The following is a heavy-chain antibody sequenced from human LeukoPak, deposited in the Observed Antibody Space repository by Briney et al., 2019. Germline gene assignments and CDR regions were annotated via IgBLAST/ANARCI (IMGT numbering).Heavy chain of an antibody. CDR2: IYPGDSDT. CDR3: ARSTDDSSGSTYGMDV. Sequence: GESLQISCQGSGYSFTSYWIGWVRQMPGKGLEWMGIIYPGDSDTRYSPSFQGQVTISADKSISTAYLQWSSLKASDTAMYYCARSTDDSSGSTYGMDVWGQGTTVTVSS. CDR1: GYSFTSYW. D-gene: IGHD3-22*01. V-gene: IGHV5-51*01. J-gene: IGHJ6*02.